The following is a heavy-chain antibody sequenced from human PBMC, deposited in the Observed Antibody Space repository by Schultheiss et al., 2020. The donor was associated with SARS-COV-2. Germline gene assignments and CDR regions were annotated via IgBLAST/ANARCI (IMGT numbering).Heavy chain of an antibody. CDR2: INPSGGST. Sequence: ASVKVSCKASGYTFTSYYMHWVRQAPGQGLEWMGTINPSGGSTSYAQKFQGRVTMTSDSSIETAYMELNSLTSDDTAVYYCARGWTREHSLLGAYWGQGTRVTVS. J-gene: IGHJ4*02. CDR3: ARGWTREHSLLGAY. V-gene: IGHV1-46*01. CDR1: GYTFTSYY. D-gene: IGHD1-26*01.